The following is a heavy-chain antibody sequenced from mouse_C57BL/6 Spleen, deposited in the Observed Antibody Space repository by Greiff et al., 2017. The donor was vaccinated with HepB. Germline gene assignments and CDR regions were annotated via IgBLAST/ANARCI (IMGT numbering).Heavy chain of an antibody. Sequence: VQLPESGAELVKPGASVKISCKASGYAFSSYWMNWVKQRPGKGLEWLGEIYPGDGDHNYNGKFKGNATLTADKSSSTSYMQLSSLTSEDSAIYFCARDSITTVGAHWAQGTTLTVSS. CDR3: ARDSITTVGAH. D-gene: IGHD1-1*01. J-gene: IGHJ2*01. CDR1: GYAFSSYW. V-gene: IGHV1-80*01. CDR2: IYPGDGDH.